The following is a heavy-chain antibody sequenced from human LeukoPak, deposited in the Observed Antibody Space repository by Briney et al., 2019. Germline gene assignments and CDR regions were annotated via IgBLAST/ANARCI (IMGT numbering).Heavy chain of an antibody. J-gene: IGHJ4*02. CDR1: GYTFTNYY. D-gene: IGHD5-18*01. CDR3: ARFSYGGGGYFDY. V-gene: IGHV1-46*04. CDR2: INPSGGST. Sequence: ASVKVSCKASGYTFTNYYMHWVRQAPGQGLEWMAIINPSGGSTSYAQKLQGRVTMTRDTSTSTVYIELSSLRSEDTAVYYCARFSYGGGGYFDYWGQGTLVPVSS.